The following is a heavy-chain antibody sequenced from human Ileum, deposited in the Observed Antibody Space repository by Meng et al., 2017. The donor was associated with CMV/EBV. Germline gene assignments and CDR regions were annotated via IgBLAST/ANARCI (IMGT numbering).Heavy chain of an antibody. V-gene: IGHV4-39*07. CDR3: ARDLTNNWFYY. J-gene: IGHJ4*02. CDR1: RDPISSGSHY. CDR2: MLFSEIA. D-gene: IGHD1-1*01. Sequence: LTGAGPGLGKPAGTLSLTRTAFRDPISSGSHYWAWIRQSPGKRLEWIGSMLFSEIADYNPSLKSRVTISLDTTQTQFSLRLTSVTAADTAVYFCARDLTNNWFYYWGQGTLVTVSS.